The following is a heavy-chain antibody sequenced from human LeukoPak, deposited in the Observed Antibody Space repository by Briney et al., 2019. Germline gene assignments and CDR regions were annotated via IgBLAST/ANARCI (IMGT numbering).Heavy chain of an antibody. CDR3: AKTHDYGDY. J-gene: IGHJ4*02. V-gene: IGHV3-33*06. CDR1: GFTFSTYG. CDR2: IWYDGSKK. Sequence: PGGSLRLSCAASGFTFSTYGMHWVRQAPGKGLEWVAIIWYDGSKKYYADSVKGRFTISRDNSKNTLYLQMNSLRAEDTAVYYCAKTHDYGDYWGQGTLVTVSS.